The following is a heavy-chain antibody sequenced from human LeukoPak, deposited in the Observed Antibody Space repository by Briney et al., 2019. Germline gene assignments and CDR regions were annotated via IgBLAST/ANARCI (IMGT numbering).Heavy chain of an antibody. J-gene: IGHJ4*02. Sequence: GGSLRLSCVASGFILGDYWMRWVRQAPGKGLEWVATINQNGGVKYYVDSVKGRFTISRDNAETSLFLQMNSLRIDDTAMYYCTGTVNSASDFWGQGTLVTVSS. CDR1: GFILGDYW. D-gene: IGHD4-23*01. CDR3: TGTVNSASDF. CDR2: INQNGGVK. V-gene: IGHV3-7*03.